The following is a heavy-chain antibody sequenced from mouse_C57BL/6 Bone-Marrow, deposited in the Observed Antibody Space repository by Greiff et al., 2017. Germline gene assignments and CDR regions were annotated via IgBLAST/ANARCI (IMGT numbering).Heavy chain of an antibody. D-gene: IGHD2-4*01. CDR2: IWRGGST. V-gene: IGHV2-5*01. J-gene: IGHJ3*01. CDR3: AKKGDYDYDWFAY. CDR1: GFSLTSYG. Sequence: VMLVESGPGLVQPSQSLSITCTVSGFSLTSYGVHWVRQSPGKGLEWLGVIWRGGSTDYNAAFMSRLSITKDNSKSQVFFKMNSLQADDTAIYYCAKKGDYDYDWFAYWGQGTLVTVSA.